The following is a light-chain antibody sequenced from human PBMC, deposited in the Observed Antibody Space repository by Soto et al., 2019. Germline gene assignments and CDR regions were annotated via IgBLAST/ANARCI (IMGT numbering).Light chain of an antibody. CDR3: QVWDSGSGHRV. CDR1: SSDVGGYNY. CDR2: EVS. Sequence: QSALTQPASVSGSPGQSITISCTGTSSDVGGYNYVSWYQQHPGKAPKLMIYEVSNRPSGVSNRFSGSKSGNTASLTINRVEAGDEADYYCQVWDSGSGHRVFGGGTKLTVL. V-gene: IGLV2-14*01. J-gene: IGLJ2*01.